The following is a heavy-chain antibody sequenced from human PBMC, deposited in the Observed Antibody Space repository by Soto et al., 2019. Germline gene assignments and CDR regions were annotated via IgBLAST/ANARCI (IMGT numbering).Heavy chain of an antibody. V-gene: IGHV4-4*02. D-gene: IGHD6-6*01. CDR3: AGASSSPPRAVYYFDY. Sequence: QVQLQESGPGLVKPSGTLSLTCAVSGGSISSSNWWSWVRQPPGKGLEWIGEIYHSGSTNYNPSLKSRVTISVDKAKNQCSLKLSSVTAADTAVYYCAGASSSPPRAVYYFDYWGQGTLVTVSS. CDR1: GGSISSSNW. J-gene: IGHJ4*02. CDR2: IYHSGST.